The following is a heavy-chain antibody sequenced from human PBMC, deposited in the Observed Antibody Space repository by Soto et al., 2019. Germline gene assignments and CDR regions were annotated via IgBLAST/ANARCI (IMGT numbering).Heavy chain of an antibody. D-gene: IGHD5-18*01. CDR1: GGTFSSYA. CDR3: ARDLRGYSYGIDY. CDR2: IIPTFGSA. V-gene: IGHV1-69*01. Sequence: QVQLVQSGAEVKKPGSSVKVSCKASGGTFSSYAISWVRQAPGQGLEWMGGIIPTFGSANYAQKVQGRVTLTADESTSTAYMELSSLRSEDTAVYYCARDLRGYSYGIDYWGQGTLVTVSS. J-gene: IGHJ4*02.